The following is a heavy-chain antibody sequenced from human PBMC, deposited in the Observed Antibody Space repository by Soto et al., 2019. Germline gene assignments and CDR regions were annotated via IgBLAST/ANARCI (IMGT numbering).Heavy chain of an antibody. J-gene: IGHJ5*02. V-gene: IGHV3-23*01. D-gene: IGHD2-15*01. CDR1: GFNFETYG. CDR2: ISGSGDST. CDR3: XXXXXVGWYCSGGTCPIAS. Sequence: EVRLLESGGGLVEPGGSLRLSCTGSGFNFETYGMTWVRQAPGKGLEWVSGISGSGDSTYFADSVKGRFTISRDNAKXXVXLQXXXXXXXXXXXXXXXXXXXVGWYCSGGTCPIASWGQGTLVIVSS.